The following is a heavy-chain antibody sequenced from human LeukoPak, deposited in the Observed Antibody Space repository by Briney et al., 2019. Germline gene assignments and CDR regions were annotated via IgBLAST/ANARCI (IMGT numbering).Heavy chain of an antibody. CDR3: ARARGTVATFA. J-gene: IGHJ5*02. CDR1: GFTVSSNH. D-gene: IGHD5-12*01. CDR2: IYSGGST. Sequence: GGSLRLSCAASGFTVSSNHMSWVRQAPGKGLEWVSVIYSGGSTYYADSVKGRFTISRDNSKNTLYLQMNSLRAEDTAVYYCARARGTVATFAWGQGTLVTVSS. V-gene: IGHV3-66*01.